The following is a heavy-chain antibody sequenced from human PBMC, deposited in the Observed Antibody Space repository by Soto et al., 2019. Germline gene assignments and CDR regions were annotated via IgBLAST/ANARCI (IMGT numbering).Heavy chain of an antibody. D-gene: IGHD2-8*01. Sequence: SETLSLTCTVSGGSISSYYWSWIRQPPGKGLEWIGYIYYSGSTNYNPSLKSRVTISVDTSKNQFSLKLSSVTAADTAVYYCSREQRRYASWFGSWGQGSLVTVSS. J-gene: IGHJ5*01. V-gene: IGHV4-59*01. CDR1: GGSISSYY. CDR3: SREQRRYASWFGS. CDR2: IYYSGST.